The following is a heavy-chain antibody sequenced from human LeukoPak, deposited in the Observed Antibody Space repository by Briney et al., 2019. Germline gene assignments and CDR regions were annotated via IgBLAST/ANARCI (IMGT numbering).Heavy chain of an antibody. CDR2: IYYSGST. V-gene: IGHV4-39*01. J-gene: IGHJ3*02. D-gene: IGHD6-13*01. CDR3: AKIMGFIAAALTFDI. Sequence: PSETLSLTCTVSGGSISSSSYYWGWIRQPPGKGLEWIGSIYYSGSTYYNPSLKSRVTISVDTSKNQFSLKLSSVTAADTAVYYCAKIMGFIAAALTFDIWGQGTMVTVSS. CDR1: GGSISSSSYY.